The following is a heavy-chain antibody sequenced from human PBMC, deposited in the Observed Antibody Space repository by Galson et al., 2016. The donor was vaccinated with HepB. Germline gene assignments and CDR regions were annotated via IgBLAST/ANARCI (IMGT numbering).Heavy chain of an antibody. CDR3: ARGTFCSGDSCYSPAFDM. CDR2: ISFDGSNK. D-gene: IGHD2-15*01. J-gene: IGHJ3*02. Sequence: SLRLSCAASGFTLSNSAMSWVRQAPGKGLEWVAVISFDGSNKYYADSVKGRFTISRDNSKNTLYLQMNTLRAEDTAVYYCARGTFCSGDSCYSPAFDMWGQGTMVTVSS. V-gene: IGHV3-30-3*01. CDR1: GFTLSNSA.